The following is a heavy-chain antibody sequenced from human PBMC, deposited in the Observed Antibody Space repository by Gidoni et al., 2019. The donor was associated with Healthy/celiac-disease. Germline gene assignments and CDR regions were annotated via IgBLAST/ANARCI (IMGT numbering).Heavy chain of an antibody. D-gene: IGHD5-12*01. CDR3: AKDIGGYNYISFDY. CDR2: ISWNSGSI. CDR1: GFTFDDYA. J-gene: IGHJ4*02. Sequence: ELQLVAYGGGLVQPGRSLRLSCAASGFTFDDYAMHWVRQAPGKGLGWVSGISWNSGSIGYADAVKGRFTISRDNAKNSLYLQMNSLRAEDTALYYCAKDIGGYNYISFDYWGQGTLVTVSS. V-gene: IGHV3-9*01.